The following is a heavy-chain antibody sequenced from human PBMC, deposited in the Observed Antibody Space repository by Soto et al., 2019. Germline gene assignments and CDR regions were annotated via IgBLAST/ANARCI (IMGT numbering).Heavy chain of an antibody. CDR2: IYGGGDT. CDR1: GFSFSTSY. V-gene: IGHV3-53*01. CDR3: ARAPSGGYGLDV. D-gene: IGHD3-16*01. Sequence: PXGSLRLSCAASGFSFSTSYMSWVRQAPGKGLEWVSVIYGGGDTYHAAAVKGRFIISRDNSYNTLYLQMNSLRAEDTAMYYCARAPSGGYGLDVWGQGTTVTVSS. J-gene: IGHJ6*02.